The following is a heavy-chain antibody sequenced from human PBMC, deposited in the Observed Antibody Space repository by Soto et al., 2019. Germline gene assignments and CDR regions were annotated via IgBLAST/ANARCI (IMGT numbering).Heavy chain of an antibody. CDR2: TYYRTRWYY. D-gene: IGHD1-7*01. CDR1: GDSVSSNSAA. CDR3: AGTTSHYWYYMDV. Sequence: SQTLSLTCVISGDSVSSNSAAWNWIRQSPSRGLEWLGRTYYRTRWYYDYAVSVRSRITVNPDTSKNQFSLQLTSVTPEDTAVYYCAGTTSHYWYYMDVWGKGTTVTVAS. V-gene: IGHV6-1*01. J-gene: IGHJ6*03.